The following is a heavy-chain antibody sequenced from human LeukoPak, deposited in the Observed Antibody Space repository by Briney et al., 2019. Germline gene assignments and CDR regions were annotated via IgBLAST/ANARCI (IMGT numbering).Heavy chain of an antibody. D-gene: IGHD3-22*01. CDR1: GYTFTSYA. V-gene: IGHV1-3*03. Sequence: GASVKVSCKASGYTFTSYATHWVRQAPGQRLEWMGWINAGNGNTKYSQEFQGRVTITRDTSASTAYMELSSLRSEDMAVYYCARVSDSSGYHFDYWGQGTLVTVSS. CDR3: ARVSDSSGYHFDY. J-gene: IGHJ4*02. CDR2: INAGNGNT.